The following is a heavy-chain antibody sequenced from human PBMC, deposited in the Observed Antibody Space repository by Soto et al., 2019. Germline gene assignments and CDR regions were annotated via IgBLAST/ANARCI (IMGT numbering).Heavy chain of an antibody. CDR3: AKRSSSSTFDY. J-gene: IGHJ4*02. D-gene: IGHD6-6*01. V-gene: IGHV3-23*01. CDR1: GFTFSSYA. CDR2: ISGSDDST. Sequence: GESLKISCAASGFTFSSYAMSWVRQSPGKGLEWVSVISGSDDSTYYADSVKGRFTISRDNSKNTLYLQMNSLRAEDTAVYYCAKRSSSSTFDYWGQGTLVPVSS.